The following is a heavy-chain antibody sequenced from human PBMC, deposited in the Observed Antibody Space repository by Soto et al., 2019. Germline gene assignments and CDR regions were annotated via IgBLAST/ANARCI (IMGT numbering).Heavy chain of an antibody. CDR1: SGSISSSNW. CDR2: IYHSGST. Sequence: SETLSLTCAVSSGSISSSNWWSWVRQPPGKGLEWIGEIYHSGSTNYNPSLKSRVTISVDKSKNQFSLKLSSVTAADTAVYYCARDWYCSGGSCLYFDYWGQGTLVTVSS. V-gene: IGHV4-4*02. J-gene: IGHJ4*02. CDR3: ARDWYCSGGSCLYFDY. D-gene: IGHD2-15*01.